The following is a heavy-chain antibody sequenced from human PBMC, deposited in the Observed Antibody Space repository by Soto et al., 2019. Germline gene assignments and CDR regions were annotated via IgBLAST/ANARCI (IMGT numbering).Heavy chain of an antibody. CDR3: ARHHIAVTEEFFES. CDR1: GGSVNIDNFY. D-gene: IGHD6-19*01. CDR2: VFHIGNT. V-gene: IGHV4-61*01. Sequence: PSETLSRTCTVSGGSVNIDNFYWSWIRQPPGKGLEWIGYVFHIGNTNYSPSLKSRVTMSIDTSRNQFSLRLSSVTAADTAVYFCARHHIAVTEEFFESWG. J-gene: IGHJ4*01.